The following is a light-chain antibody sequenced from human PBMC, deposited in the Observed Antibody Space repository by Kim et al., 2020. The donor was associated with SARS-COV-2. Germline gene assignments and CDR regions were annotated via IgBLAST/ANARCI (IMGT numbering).Light chain of an antibody. Sequence: SPGEKATHSCRASRTVSSNLAWYQQKPGQAPRLLIYGASTRATGIPARFSGSGSGTEFTLTISSLQSEDFAVYYCQQYNNWPPITFGQGTRREIK. CDR3: QQYNNWPPIT. CDR2: GAS. V-gene: IGKV3-15*01. J-gene: IGKJ5*01. CDR1: RTVSSN.